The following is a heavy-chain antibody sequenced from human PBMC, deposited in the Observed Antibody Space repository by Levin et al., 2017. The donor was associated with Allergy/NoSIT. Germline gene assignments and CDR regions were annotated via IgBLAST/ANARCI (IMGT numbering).Heavy chain of an antibody. CDR3: AREYRQRPLTD. D-gene: IGHD3-16*02. Sequence: LSLTCAASGFTFSSYWMSWLRPAPGKGLEWVANIKEDGSEKYYVDSVKGRFTISRDNAENSLYLQMNSLRAEDTAVYYCAREYRQRPLTDWGQGTLVTVSS. V-gene: IGHV3-7*01. CDR1: GFTFSSYW. J-gene: IGHJ4*02. CDR2: IKEDGSEK.